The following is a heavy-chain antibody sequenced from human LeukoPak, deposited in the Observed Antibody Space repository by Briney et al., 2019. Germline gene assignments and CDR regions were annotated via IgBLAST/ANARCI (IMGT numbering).Heavy chain of an antibody. Sequence: PGGSLRLSCAASGFTFNTYWMIWVRQAPGKGLEWVSGINWNGGSTGYADSVKGRFTISRDNAKNSLYLQMNSLRAEDTALYYCARYGDYNFGSYAFHIWGQGTMVTVSS. D-gene: IGHD4-17*01. CDR3: ARYGDYNFGSYAFHI. CDR1: GFTFNTYW. V-gene: IGHV3-20*04. J-gene: IGHJ3*02. CDR2: INWNGGST.